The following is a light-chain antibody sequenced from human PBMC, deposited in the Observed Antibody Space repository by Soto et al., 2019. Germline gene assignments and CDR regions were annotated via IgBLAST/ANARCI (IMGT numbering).Light chain of an antibody. J-gene: IGLJ1*01. CDR1: SSNIGSHS. CDR3: AAWDVSLNGYV. V-gene: IGLV1-44*01. CDR2: NSD. Sequence: QSVLTQPPSASGTPGQRVTISCSGSSSNIGSHSVNWYQQFPGTAPKLLMYNSDQRPSGVPDRLSGSKSGTSASLAISGLQSDDEADYYCAAWDVSLNGYVFGTGTKLTVL.